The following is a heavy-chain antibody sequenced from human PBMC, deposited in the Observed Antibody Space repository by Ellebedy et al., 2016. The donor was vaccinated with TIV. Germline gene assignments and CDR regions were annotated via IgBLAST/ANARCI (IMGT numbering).Heavy chain of an antibody. CDR3: ARAAGIAVAGTWFDP. D-gene: IGHD6-19*01. CDR2: INPSGGST. CDR1: GGTFSSYA. Sequence: ASVKVSCXASGGTFSSYAISWVRQAPGQGLEWMGIINPSGGSTSYAQKFQGRVTMTRDTSTSTVYMELSSLRSEDTAVYYCARAAGIAVAGTWFDPWGQGTLVTVSS. J-gene: IGHJ5*02. V-gene: IGHV1-46*01.